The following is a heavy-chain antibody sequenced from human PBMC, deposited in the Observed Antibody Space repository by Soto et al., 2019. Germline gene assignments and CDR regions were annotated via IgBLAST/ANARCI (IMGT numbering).Heavy chain of an antibody. J-gene: IGHJ5*02. CDR2: VKQDGSEK. CDR1: GFTFSAYW. V-gene: IGHV3-7*01. CDR3: ARWNANCFSNPCYA. D-gene: IGHD2-15*01. Sequence: EVQLVESGGDLVQPGGSLRLSCAASGFTFSAYWMSWVRQAPGKGLEWVSNVKQDGSEKYYVDSVKGRFTISRDNAKNSVYLQMSSLRDEDTAVYYCARWNANCFSNPCYAWGQGTLVTVSS.